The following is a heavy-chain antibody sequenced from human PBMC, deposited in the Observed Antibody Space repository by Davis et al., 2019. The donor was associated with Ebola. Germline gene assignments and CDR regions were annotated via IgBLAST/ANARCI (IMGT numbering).Heavy chain of an antibody. CDR1: GASINSYY. J-gene: IGHJ4*02. CDR2: IYYSGST. D-gene: IGHD6-6*01. V-gene: IGHV4-59*08. Sequence: GSLRLSCIVSGASINSYYWGWIRQPPGKGLEWIGYIYYSGSTNYNPSLKSRITITIDTSKTQSSLKLSSVTAADTAMYYCARSSYSSSSLLDSWGQGTLVTVSS. CDR3: ARSSYSSSSLLDS.